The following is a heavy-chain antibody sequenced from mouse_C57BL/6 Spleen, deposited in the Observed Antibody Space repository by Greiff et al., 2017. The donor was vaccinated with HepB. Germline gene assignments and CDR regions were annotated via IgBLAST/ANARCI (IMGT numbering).Heavy chain of an antibody. Sequence: DVHLVESGGGLVKPGGSLKLSCAASGFTFSDYGMHWVRQAPEKGLEWVAYISSGSSTIYYADTVKGRFTISRDNAKNTLFLQMTSLRYEDTAMYYCARRVGRGYFDYWGQGTTLTVSS. J-gene: IGHJ2*01. D-gene: IGHD4-1*01. V-gene: IGHV5-17*01. CDR3: ARRVGRGYFDY. CDR1: GFTFSDYG. CDR2: ISSGSSTI.